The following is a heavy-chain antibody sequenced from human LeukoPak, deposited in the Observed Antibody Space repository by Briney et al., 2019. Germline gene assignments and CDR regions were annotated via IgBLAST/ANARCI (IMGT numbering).Heavy chain of an antibody. V-gene: IGHV1-69*13. CDR1: GVTFSSYA. J-gene: IGHJ4*02. Sequence: SVKVSCKASGVTFSSYAISWVRQAPGQGLEWMGAIIPIFALANYAQKFQGRVTITADESTNTAYMELNSLRSEDTAVYYCAPHGGTRSHLDYWGKGTLVTVSS. CDR2: IIPIFALA. D-gene: IGHD3-16*01. CDR3: APHGGTRSHLDY.